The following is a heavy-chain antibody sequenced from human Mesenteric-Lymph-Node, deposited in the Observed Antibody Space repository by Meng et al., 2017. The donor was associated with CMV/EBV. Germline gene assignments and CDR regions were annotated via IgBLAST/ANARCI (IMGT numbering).Heavy chain of an antibody. J-gene: IGHJ4*02. CDR2: IWYDGNNE. D-gene: IGHD6-19*01. Sequence: GGSLRLSCAASGFTFSSYGMHWVRQAPGKGLEWVAAIWYDGNNEYFADSVKGRFTISRDNSKNTLYLQMNSLRAEDTAVYYCAKVGSGWWGIDNWGQGALVTVSS. CDR1: GFTFSSYG. V-gene: IGHV3-33*06. CDR3: AKVGSGWWGIDN.